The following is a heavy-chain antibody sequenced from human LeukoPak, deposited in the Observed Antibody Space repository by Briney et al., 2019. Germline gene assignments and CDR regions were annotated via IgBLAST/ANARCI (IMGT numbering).Heavy chain of an antibody. CDR1: GYTFTGYY. D-gene: IGHD3-3*01. V-gene: IGHV1-2*02. CDR3: ARDFWSGYPTYYYYMDV. Sequence: ASVKVSCKASGYTFTGYYMHWVRQAPGQGLEWMGWINPNSGGTNYAQKFQGRVTMTRDTSISTAYMELRSLRSDDTAVYYCARDFWSGYPTYYYYMDVWGKGTTVTVSS. CDR2: INPNSGGT. J-gene: IGHJ6*03.